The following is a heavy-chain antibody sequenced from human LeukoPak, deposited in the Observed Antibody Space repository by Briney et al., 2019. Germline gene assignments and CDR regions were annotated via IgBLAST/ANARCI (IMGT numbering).Heavy chain of an antibody. D-gene: IGHD3-10*01. V-gene: IGHV4-61*02. J-gene: IGHJ4*02. CDR1: GGSISSGSYY. CDR2: IYTSGST. Sequence: SQTLSLTCTVSGGSISSGSYYWSWIRQPAGKGLEWIGRIYTSGSTNYNPSLKSRVTISVDTSKNQFSLKLSSVTAADTAVYYCARAVGGDGSGSLWGPGTLVTVSS. CDR3: ARAVGGDGSGSL.